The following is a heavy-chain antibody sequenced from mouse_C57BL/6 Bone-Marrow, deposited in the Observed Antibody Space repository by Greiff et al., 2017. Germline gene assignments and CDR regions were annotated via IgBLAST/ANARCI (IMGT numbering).Heavy chain of an antibody. Sequence: EVQLQESGPELVKPGASVKMSCKASGYTFTDYNMHWVKQSHGKSLEWIGYINPNNGGTSYNQKFKGKATLTVNKSSSTAYMELRSLTSEDSAVYYCARAITTVVFDYWGQGTTLTVSS. CDR2: INPNNGGT. CDR3: ARAITTVVFDY. J-gene: IGHJ2*01. CDR1: GYTFTDYN. D-gene: IGHD1-1*01. V-gene: IGHV1-22*01.